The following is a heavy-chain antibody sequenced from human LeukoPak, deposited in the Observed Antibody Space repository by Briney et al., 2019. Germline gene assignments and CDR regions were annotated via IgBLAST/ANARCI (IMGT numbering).Heavy chain of an antibody. Sequence: SETLSLTCTVSGGSISSGGYYWGWIRQHPGKGLEWIGYIYYSGSTYYNPSLKSRVTISVDTSKNQFSLKRSSVTAADTAVYYCARDYPDTWFDPWGQGTLVTVSS. J-gene: IGHJ5*02. CDR1: GGSISSGGYY. V-gene: IGHV4-31*03. CDR3: ARDYPDTWFDP. CDR2: IYYSGST.